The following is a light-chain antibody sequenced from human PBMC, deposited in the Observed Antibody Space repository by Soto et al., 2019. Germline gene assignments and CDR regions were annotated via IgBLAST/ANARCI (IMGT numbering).Light chain of an antibody. CDR2: RAS. CDR1: QTVSSS. J-gene: IGKJ2*01. Sequence: DIQMTQFPSTLSASIGDGVTITCRASQTVSSSLAWYQQKPGKAPKLLIYRASSLETGVPSRFSGSGSGTEFTLTISSLQPDDFATYYCQQYNSYSPYTFGQGTRLEIK. CDR3: QQYNSYSPYT. V-gene: IGKV1-5*03.